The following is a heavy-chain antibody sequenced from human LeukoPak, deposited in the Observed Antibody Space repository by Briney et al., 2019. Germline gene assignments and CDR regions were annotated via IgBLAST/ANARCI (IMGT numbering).Heavy chain of an antibody. CDR1: GFTFSSYA. Sequence: GGSLRLSCAASGFTFSSYAMHWVRQAPGKGLEWVAVISYDGSNKYYADSVKGRFTISRDNSKNTLYLQMNSLRAEDTAVYYCAREGDWLPSEPYYYGMDVWGQGTTVTVSS. CDR2: ISYDGSNK. V-gene: IGHV3-30-3*01. J-gene: IGHJ6*02. CDR3: AREGDWLPSEPYYYGMDV. D-gene: IGHD3-9*01.